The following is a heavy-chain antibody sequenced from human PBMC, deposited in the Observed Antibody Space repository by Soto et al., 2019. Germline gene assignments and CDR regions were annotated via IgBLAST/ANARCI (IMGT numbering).Heavy chain of an antibody. CDR3: ARVSGYDAFDI. J-gene: IGHJ3*02. Sequence: PSETLSLTCTVSGGSISGYYWSWIRQPPGKGLEWIGYIYYSGSTYYNPSLKSRVTISVDTSKNQFSLKLSSVTAADTAVYYCARVSGYDAFDIWGQGTMVTVSS. D-gene: IGHD3-22*01. V-gene: IGHV4-59*04. CDR2: IYYSGST. CDR1: GGSISGYY.